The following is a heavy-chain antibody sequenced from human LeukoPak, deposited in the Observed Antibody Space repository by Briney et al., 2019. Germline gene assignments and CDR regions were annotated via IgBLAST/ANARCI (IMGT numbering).Heavy chain of an antibody. CDR3: AKGLYSSSYSWFDP. D-gene: IGHD6-6*01. Sequence: PGRSLRLSCAASGFTFDDYVMHWVRQAPGKGLEWVSGISWNSGSIGYADSVKGRFTISRDNAKNSLYLQMNSLRAEDTASYYCAKGLYSSSYSWFDPWGQGTLVTVSS. CDR2: ISWNSGSI. J-gene: IGHJ5*02. CDR1: GFTFDDYV. V-gene: IGHV3-9*01.